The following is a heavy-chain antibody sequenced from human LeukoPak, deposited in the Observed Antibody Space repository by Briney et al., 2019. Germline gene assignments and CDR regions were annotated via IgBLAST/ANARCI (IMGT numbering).Heavy chain of an antibody. J-gene: IGHJ4*02. V-gene: IGHV4-39*01. CDR2: IYYSGGT. D-gene: IGHD5-18*01. Sequence: SETLSLTCTVSGGSISSSSYYWGWIRQPPGKGLEWIGSIYYSGGTYYNPSLKSRVTISVDTSKNQFSLKLSSVTAADTAVYYCAGWIQLWYTPGFDYWGQGTLVTVSS. CDR1: GGSISSSSYY. CDR3: AGWIQLWYTPGFDY.